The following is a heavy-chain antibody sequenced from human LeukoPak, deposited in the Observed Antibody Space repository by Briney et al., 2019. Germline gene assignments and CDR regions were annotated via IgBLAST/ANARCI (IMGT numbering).Heavy chain of an antibody. V-gene: IGHV4-59*01. CDR2: IYYSGST. CDR3: ARYIWGSYPTFEDY. CDR1: GGSISSYY. J-gene: IGHJ4*02. D-gene: IGHD3-16*02. Sequence: SETLSLTCAVSGGSISSYYWSWIRQPPGKGLEWIGYIYYSGSTNYNPSLKSRVTISVDTSKNQFSLKLSSVTAADTAVYYCARYIWGSYPTFEDYWGQGTLVTVSS.